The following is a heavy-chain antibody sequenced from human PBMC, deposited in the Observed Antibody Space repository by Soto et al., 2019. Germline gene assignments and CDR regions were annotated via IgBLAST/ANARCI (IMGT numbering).Heavy chain of an antibody. Sequence: SETLSLTCTVSGGSISSGDYYWSWIRQPPGKGLEWIGYIYYSGSTYYNPSLKSRVTISVDTSKNQFSLKLSSVTAADTAVYYCARGSYYYDSSGYYHYWGQRTLVPVAS. J-gene: IGHJ4*02. CDR3: ARGSYYYDSSGYYHY. V-gene: IGHV4-30-4*01. D-gene: IGHD3-22*01. CDR1: GGSISSGDYY. CDR2: IYYSGST.